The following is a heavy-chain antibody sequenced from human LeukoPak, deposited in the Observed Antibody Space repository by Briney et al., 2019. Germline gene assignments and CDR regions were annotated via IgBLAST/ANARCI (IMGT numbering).Heavy chain of an antibody. CDR2: ISYDGSNK. J-gene: IGHJ6*02. V-gene: IGHV3-30-3*01. Sequence: GGSLRLSCAASGFTFSTYALHWVRQAPGKGLEWVAVISYDGSNKYYADSVKGRFTISRDNSKNTLYLQMNSLRAEDTAVYYCARVDRIGGYYYYGMDVWGQGTTVTVSS. CDR3: ARVDRIGGYYYYGMDV. CDR1: GFTFSTYA. D-gene: IGHD3-10*01.